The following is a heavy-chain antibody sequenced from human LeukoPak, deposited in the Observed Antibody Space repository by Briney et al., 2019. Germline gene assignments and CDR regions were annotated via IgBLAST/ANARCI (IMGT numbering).Heavy chain of an antibody. Sequence: GESLKISCKGSGYSFTRYWIGWVRQMPGKGLEWMGIIYPGDSDTRYSPSFQGQVTISADKSISTAYLQWSSLKASDTAMYYCARRGYYYDSSGYYNYWGQGTLVTVSS. J-gene: IGHJ4*02. CDR3: ARRGYYYDSSGYYNY. D-gene: IGHD3-22*01. V-gene: IGHV5-51*01. CDR2: IYPGDSDT. CDR1: GYSFTRYW.